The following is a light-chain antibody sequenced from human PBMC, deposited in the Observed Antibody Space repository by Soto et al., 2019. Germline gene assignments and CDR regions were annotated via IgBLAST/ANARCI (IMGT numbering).Light chain of an antibody. CDR2: AAS. Sequence: DIQMTQSPSSLSASVGDRVTITCRASQGISSYLAWYQQKPGKVPKVLIYAASTLHSGVPSRFSGSGSGTEFTLTISNVQPEDVATYCCQKYYSAPETFGQGTKVDIK. CDR1: QGISSY. J-gene: IGKJ1*01. CDR3: QKYYSAPET. V-gene: IGKV1-27*01.